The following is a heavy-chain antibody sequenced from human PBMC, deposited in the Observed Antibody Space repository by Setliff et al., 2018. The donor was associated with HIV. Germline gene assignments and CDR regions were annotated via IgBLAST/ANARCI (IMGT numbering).Heavy chain of an antibody. Sequence: SETLSLTCAVSGYSISSGYYWGWIRQPPGKGLEWIGSIYHSGSTYYNPSLKSRVTISVDTSKNQFSLKLSSVTAADTAVYYCARYGGIIYYYYMDVWGKGTTVTVSS. V-gene: IGHV4-38-2*01. D-gene: IGHD3-10*01. CDR3: ARYGGIIYYYYMDV. CDR1: GYSISSGYY. CDR2: IYHSGST. J-gene: IGHJ6*03.